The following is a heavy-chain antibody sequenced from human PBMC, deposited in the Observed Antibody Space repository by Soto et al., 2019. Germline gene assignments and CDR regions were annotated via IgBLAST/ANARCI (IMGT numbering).Heavy chain of an antibody. J-gene: IGHJ4*02. D-gene: IGHD3-22*01. V-gene: IGHV4-4*02. CDR3: ARGRFGYYYDSSGYDSGY. CDR2: IYHSGST. Sequence: SETLSLTCAVSGGSISSSNWWSWVRQPPGKGLEWIGEIYHSGSTNYNPSLKSRVTISVDKSKNQFSLKLSSVTAADTAVYYCARGRFGYYYDSSGYDSGYWGQGTLVTVSS. CDR1: GGSISSSNW.